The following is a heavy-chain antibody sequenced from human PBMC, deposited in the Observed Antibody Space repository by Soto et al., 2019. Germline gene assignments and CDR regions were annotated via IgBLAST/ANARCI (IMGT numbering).Heavy chain of an antibody. CDR3: ARGTQQLVLYGMDV. J-gene: IGHJ6*02. Sequence: VASVKVSCKASGGTFSSYAISWVRQAPGQGLEWMGGIIPIFGTANYAQKFQGRVTITADESTSTAYMELSSLRSEDTAVYYCARGTQQLVLYGMDVWGQGTTVTVSS. D-gene: IGHD6-13*01. CDR1: GGTFSSYA. V-gene: IGHV1-69*13. CDR2: IIPIFGTA.